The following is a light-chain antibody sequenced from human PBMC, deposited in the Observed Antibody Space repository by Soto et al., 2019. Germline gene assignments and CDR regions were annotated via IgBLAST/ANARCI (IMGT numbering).Light chain of an antibody. CDR3: QQYDILPIT. CDR2: DAS. V-gene: IGKV1-33*01. Sequence: DIQMTQSPSSLFASVGDRVTITCQATQDINIYLNWYQQKPGKAPNLLIYDASNLEIGVPSRFSGSGSWTHFTFTISSLQTEDIGTYYCQQYDILPITFGRGTRLAIK. J-gene: IGKJ5*01. CDR1: QDINIY.